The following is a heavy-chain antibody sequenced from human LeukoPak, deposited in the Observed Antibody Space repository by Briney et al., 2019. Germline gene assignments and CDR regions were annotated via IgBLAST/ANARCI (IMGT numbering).Heavy chain of an antibody. CDR3: ARDRTLYYYGSGSQGAFDI. Sequence: SETLSLTCTVSGGSISSYYWSWIRQPPEKGLEWIGYIYYSGSTYYNPSLKSRVTISVDTSKNQFSLKLSSVTAADTAVYYCARDRTLYYYGSGSQGAFDIWGQGTMVTVSS. CDR2: IYYSGST. CDR1: GGSISSYY. V-gene: IGHV4-59*12. D-gene: IGHD3-10*01. J-gene: IGHJ3*02.